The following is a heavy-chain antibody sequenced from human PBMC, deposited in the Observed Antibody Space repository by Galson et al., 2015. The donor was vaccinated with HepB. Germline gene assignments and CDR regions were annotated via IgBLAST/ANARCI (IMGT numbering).Heavy chain of an antibody. CDR1: GFTFSSYS. CDR2: ISSSSSYI. Sequence: SLRLSCAASGFTFSSYSMNWVRQAPGKGLEWVSSISSSSSYIYYADSVKGRFTISRDNAKNSLYLQMNSLRAEDTAVYYCASTRGGMSGSYLLYYYYYYMDVWGKGTTVTVSS. J-gene: IGHJ6*03. V-gene: IGHV3-21*01. D-gene: IGHD1-26*01. CDR3: ASTRGGMSGSYLLYYYYYYMDV.